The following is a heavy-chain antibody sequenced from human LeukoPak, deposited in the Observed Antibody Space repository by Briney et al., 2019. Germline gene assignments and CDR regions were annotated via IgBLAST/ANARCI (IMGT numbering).Heavy chain of an antibody. D-gene: IGHD5-12*01. CDR2: ISGSGGST. J-gene: IGHJ4*02. V-gene: IGHV3-23*01. CDR3: AKGSGYGIFDY. CDR1: GFTFSSYG. Sequence: GGSLRLSCAASGFTFSSYGMSWVRQAPGKGLEWVSAISGSGGSTYYADSVKGRFTISRDNAKNSLYLQMNSLRAEDTAVYYCAKGSGYGIFDYWGQGTLVTVSS.